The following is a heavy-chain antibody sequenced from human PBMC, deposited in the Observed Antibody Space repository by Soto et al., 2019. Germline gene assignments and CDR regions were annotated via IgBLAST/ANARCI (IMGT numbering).Heavy chain of an antibody. CDR1: GGSISSGGYS. Sequence: SETLSLTCAVSGGSISSGGYSWSWIRQPPGKGLEWIGYIYHSGSTCYNPSLKSRVTISLDTSKNQFSLKLSSVTAADTAVYYCARLSSGYSANYDSRAQRTLVTVSA. CDR3: ARLSSGYSANYDS. J-gene: IGHJ4*02. CDR2: IYHSGST. V-gene: IGHV4-30-2*01. D-gene: IGHD3-3*01.